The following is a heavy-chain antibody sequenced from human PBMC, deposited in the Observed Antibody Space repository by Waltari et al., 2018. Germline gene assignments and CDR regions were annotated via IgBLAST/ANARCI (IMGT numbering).Heavy chain of an antibody. CDR1: GLTFSSFG. CDR2: IRYDGSNK. D-gene: IGHD1-26*01. V-gene: IGHV3-30*02. J-gene: IGHJ5*02. Sequence: QLVESGGCVVQPGGSLRLYCTASGLTFSSFGMHWVRQAPGKGLGWVTFIRYDGSNKYYADSVKGRFISSRDNSKNTVYLQMNSLRPEDAAVYYCAKGSGSYEGFDPWGQGTLVTVSS. CDR3: AKGSGSYEGFDP.